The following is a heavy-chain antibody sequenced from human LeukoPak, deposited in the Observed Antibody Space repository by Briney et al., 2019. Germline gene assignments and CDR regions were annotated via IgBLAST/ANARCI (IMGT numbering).Heavy chain of an antibody. CDR2: IYYSGGT. D-gene: IGHD3-10*02. CDR3: ARQPHMLGAYYFDY. J-gene: IGHJ4*02. CDR1: GGSMNNYY. V-gene: IGHV4-59*08. Sequence: SETLSLTCNVSGGSMNNYYWSWIRQPPGRGLEWIGYIYYSGGTNYSPALKSRVTLSVDTSKNQFSLKLGSVTAADTAVYYCARQPHMLGAYYFDYWGQGTLVTVSS.